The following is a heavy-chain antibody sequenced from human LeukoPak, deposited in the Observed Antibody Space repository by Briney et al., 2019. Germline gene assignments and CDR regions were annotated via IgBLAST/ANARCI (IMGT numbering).Heavy chain of an antibody. CDR1: GYTFTTYH. V-gene: IGHV1-8*03. CDR3: ARTTPLPAACFEY. CDR2: MNPYSGDR. Sequence: ASVKVSCKTSGYTFTTYHINWVRQATGQGLEWLGWMNPYSGDRGYAQKFQGRLSITSDTSISTAYMELSSLISDDTAVYFCARTTPLPAACFEYWGQGTLVTVSS. J-gene: IGHJ4*02. D-gene: IGHD1-14*01.